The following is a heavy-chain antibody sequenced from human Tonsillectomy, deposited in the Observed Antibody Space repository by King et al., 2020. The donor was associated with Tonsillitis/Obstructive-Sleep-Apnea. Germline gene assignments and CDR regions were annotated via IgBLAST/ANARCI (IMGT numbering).Heavy chain of an antibody. D-gene: IGHD3-3*01. Sequence: LVQSGDEVKKPGASVKLSCKASGYTFTNYHMHWVRQAPGQGLEWMGIINPSGSTTYAQMFQGRVTMTRDTSTSTVYMELSSLTSEDTAVYYCARDSFTIFGVVISAFDIWGQGTMVTVSS. CDR3: ARDSFTIFGVVISAFDI. CDR2: INPSGST. J-gene: IGHJ3*02. V-gene: IGHV1-46*01. CDR1: GYTFTNYH.